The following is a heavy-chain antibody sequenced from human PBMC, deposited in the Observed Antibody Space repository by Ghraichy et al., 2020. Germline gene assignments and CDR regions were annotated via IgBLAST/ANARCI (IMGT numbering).Heavy chain of an antibody. V-gene: IGHV1-8*01. CDR2: MNRNSGNT. J-gene: IGHJ3*02. CDR3: ARTYYYDSSGYYYGFVAFDI. D-gene: IGHD3-22*01. Sequence: ASVKVSCKASGYTFTSYDINWVRQATGQGPEWMGWMNRNSGNTGYAQKFQGRVTMTRNTSISTAYMELSSLRSEDTAVYYCARTYYYDSSGYYYGFVAFDIWGQGTMVTVSS. CDR1: GYTFTSYD.